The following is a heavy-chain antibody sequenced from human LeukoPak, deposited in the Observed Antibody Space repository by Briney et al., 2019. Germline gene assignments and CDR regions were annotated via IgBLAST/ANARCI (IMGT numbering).Heavy chain of an antibody. CDR3: ARGNGQQPPTWYFDL. J-gene: IGHJ2*01. D-gene: IGHD6-13*01. CDR1: GGSICSYY. CDR2: IYYSGST. V-gene: IGHV4-59*01. Sequence: SETLSLTCTVSGGSICSYYWSWIRQPPGKGLEWIGYIYYSGSTNYNPSLKSRVTISVDTSKNQFSLKLSSVTAADTAVYYCARGNGQQPPTWYFDLWGRGTLVTVSS.